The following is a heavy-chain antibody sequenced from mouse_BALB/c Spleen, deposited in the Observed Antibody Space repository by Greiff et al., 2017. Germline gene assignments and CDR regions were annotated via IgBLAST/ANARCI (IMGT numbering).Heavy chain of an antibody. CDR2: IRNKANGYTT. CDR1: GFTFTDYY. CDR3: ARVSSFYYAMDY. V-gene: IGHV7-3*02. J-gene: IGHJ4*01. Sequence: EVQLVESGGGLVQPGGSLRLSCATSGFTFTDYYMSWVRQPPGKALEWLGFIRNKANGYTTEYSASVKGRFTISRDNSQSILYLQMNTLRAEDSATYYCARVSSFYYAMDYWGQGTSVTVSS.